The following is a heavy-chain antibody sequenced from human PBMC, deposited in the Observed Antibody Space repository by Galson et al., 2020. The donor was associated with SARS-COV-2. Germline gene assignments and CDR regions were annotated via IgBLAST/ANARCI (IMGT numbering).Heavy chain of an antibody. Sequence: TGGSLRLSCAASGFTFSSYGMHWVRQAPGKGLEWVAVIWYDGSNKYYAESVKGRFTISRDNSKNTLYLQMNSLRAEDTAVYYCARIPMITFGGVIDPGYYGMDVWGQGTTVTVSS. CDR1: GFTFSSYG. CDR3: ARIPMITFGGVIDPGYYGMDV. J-gene: IGHJ6*02. CDR2: IWYDGSNK. V-gene: IGHV3-33*01. D-gene: IGHD3-16*02.